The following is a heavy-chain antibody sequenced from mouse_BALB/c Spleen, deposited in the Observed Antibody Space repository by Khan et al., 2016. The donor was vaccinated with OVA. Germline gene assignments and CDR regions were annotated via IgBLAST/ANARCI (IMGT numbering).Heavy chain of an antibody. CDR3: ERRYYYGHWYFDV. CDR1: GYSITSDYA. D-gene: IGHD1-1*01. J-gene: IGHJ1*01. Sequence: EVQLQESGPGLVKPSQSLSLTCTVTGYSITSDYAWNWIRQFSGNKLEWMAYISYSGSTSYHPSLKSRISITRDTSKNQFFLQLTSLTTEDTATYDGERRYYYGHWYFDVWGAGTTVTVSS. V-gene: IGHV3-2*02. CDR2: ISYSGST.